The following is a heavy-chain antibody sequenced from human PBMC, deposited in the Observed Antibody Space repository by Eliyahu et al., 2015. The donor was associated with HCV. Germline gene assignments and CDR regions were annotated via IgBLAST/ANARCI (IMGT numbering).Heavy chain of an antibody. D-gene: IGHD6-13*01. CDR2: ISSNGIRT. CDR3: AKEAAATVHFDD. Sequence: EVQVLESGGGLVQPGGSLRLSCTASGFPFSAYGMSWVRQAPGKGLEWVSTISSNGIRTYYADSVKGRFTISRDNSKNTLYLQISSLRADDTAVYYCAKEAAATVHFDDWGQGTLVTVSS. J-gene: IGHJ4*02. V-gene: IGHV3-23*01. CDR1: GFPFSAYG.